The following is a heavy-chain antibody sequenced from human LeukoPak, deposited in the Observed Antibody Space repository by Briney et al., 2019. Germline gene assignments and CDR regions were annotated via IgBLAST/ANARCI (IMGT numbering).Heavy chain of an antibody. CDR2: IYYSGIT. D-gene: IGHD6-19*01. CDR3: ARHRRWLVPDY. V-gene: IGHV4-39*01. CDR1: GGSISSSNYY. J-gene: IGHJ4*02. Sequence: PSETLSLTCTVSGGSISSSNYYWGWIRQPPGKGLEWIGSIYYSGITYQNPSLKSRVTISVDTSKNQFSLKLSSVTAADTAVYYCARHRRWLVPDYWGQGTLVTVSS.